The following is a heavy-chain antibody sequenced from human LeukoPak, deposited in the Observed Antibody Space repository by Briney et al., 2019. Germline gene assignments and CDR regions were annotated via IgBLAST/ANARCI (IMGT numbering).Heavy chain of an antibody. V-gene: IGHV4-38-2*02. J-gene: IGHJ4*02. CDR3: ARDIDY. Sequence: SEALSLTCTVSGYSISSGYYWGWIRQPPGKGLEWIGSIYHSGSTYYNPSLKSRVTISVDTSKNQFSLKLSSVTAADTAVYYCARDIDYWGQGTLVTVSS. CDR2: IYHSGST. CDR1: GYSISSGYY.